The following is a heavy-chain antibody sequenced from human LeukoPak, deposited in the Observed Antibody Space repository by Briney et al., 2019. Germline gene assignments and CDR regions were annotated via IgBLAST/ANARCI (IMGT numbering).Heavy chain of an antibody. D-gene: IGHD2-8*01. CDR2: INHSGST. J-gene: IGHJ5*02. Sequence: SETLSLTCAVYGGSFRGYYWSWIRQPPGKGLEWIGEINHSGSTNYNPSLKGRVTISVDTSKNQFSLKLSSVTAADTAVYYCARGRRSVLMVYAKYNWFDPWGQGTLVTVSS. V-gene: IGHV4-34*01. CDR1: GGSFRGYY. CDR3: ARGRRSVLMVYAKYNWFDP.